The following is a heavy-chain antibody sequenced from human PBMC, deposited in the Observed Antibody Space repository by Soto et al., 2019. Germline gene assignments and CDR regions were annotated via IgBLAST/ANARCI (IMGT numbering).Heavy chain of an antibody. CDR2: IYHSGST. J-gene: IGHJ4*02. CDR1: GGSISSGGYS. Sequence: SETLSLTCAVSGGSISSGGYSWSWIRQPPGKGLEWIGYIYHSGSTYYNPSLKSRVTISVDRSKNQFSLKLSSVTAADTAVYYCATAHGPYWGQGTLVNVSS. D-gene: IGHD2-8*01. V-gene: IGHV4-30-2*01. CDR3: ATAHGPY.